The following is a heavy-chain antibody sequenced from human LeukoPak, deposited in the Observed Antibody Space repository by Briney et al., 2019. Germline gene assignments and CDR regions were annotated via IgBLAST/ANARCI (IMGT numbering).Heavy chain of an antibody. D-gene: IGHD6-13*01. J-gene: IGHJ5*02. V-gene: IGHV4-34*01. CDR2: INHSGST. CDR1: GGSFSGYY. CDR3: ARGSDSSSWLGLVWFDP. Sequence: SETLSLTCAVYGGSFSGYYWSWIRQPPGKGLEWIGEINHSGSTNYNPSLKSRVTISVDTAKNQLSLKLSSVTAADTAVYYCARGSDSSSWLGLVWFDPWGQGTLVTVSS.